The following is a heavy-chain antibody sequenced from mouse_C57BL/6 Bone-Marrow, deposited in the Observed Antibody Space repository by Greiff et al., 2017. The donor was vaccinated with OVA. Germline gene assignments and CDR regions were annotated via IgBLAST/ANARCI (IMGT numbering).Heavy chain of an antibody. CDR2: IHPNSGST. CDR3: ARRGVLPWYFDV. J-gene: IGHJ1*03. V-gene: IGHV1-64*01. CDR1: GYTFTSYW. Sequence: QVQLKQPGAELVKPGASVKLSCKASGYTFTSYWMHWVKQRPGQGLEWIGMIHPNSGSTNYNEKFKSKATLTVDKSSSTAYMQLSSLTSEDSAVYYCARRGVLPWYFDVWGTGTTVTVSS. D-gene: IGHD2-14*01.